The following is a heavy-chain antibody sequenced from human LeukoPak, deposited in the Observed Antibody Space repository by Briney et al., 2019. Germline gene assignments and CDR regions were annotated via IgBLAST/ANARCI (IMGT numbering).Heavy chain of an antibody. CDR3: ARGAAANCSGGSCYQIYYYYYYMDV. V-gene: IGHV1-2*06. D-gene: IGHD2-15*01. CDR1: GYTFTGYY. Sequence: ASVKVSCKASGYTFTGYYMHWVRQAPGQGLEWMGRINPNSGGTNFAQKFQGRVTMTRDTSISTAYMEVSRLRSDDTAVYYCARGAAANCSGGSCYQIYYYYYYMDVWGKGTTVTVSS. CDR2: INPNSGGT. J-gene: IGHJ6*03.